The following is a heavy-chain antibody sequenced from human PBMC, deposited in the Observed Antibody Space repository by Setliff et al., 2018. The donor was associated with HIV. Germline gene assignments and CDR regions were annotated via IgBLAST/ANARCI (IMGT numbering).Heavy chain of an antibody. J-gene: IGHJ4*02. V-gene: IGHV4-31*03. CDR2: IYYSGST. CDR3: ARRYSYGFGY. CDR1: GGSISSGGYY. Sequence: SETLSLTCTVSGGSISSGGYYWSWIRQHPGKGLEWIGYIYYSGSTYYNPSLKSRVTISADTSKNQFSLRLSSVIAADTAVYYCARRYSYGFGYWGQGTLVTVS. D-gene: IGHD5-18*01.